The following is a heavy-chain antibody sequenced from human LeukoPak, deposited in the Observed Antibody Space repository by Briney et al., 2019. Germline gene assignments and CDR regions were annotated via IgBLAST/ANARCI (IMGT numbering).Heavy chain of an antibody. CDR1: GFTFSSYW. V-gene: IGHV3-7*01. J-gene: IGHJ3*02. D-gene: IGHD4-17*01. CDR2: IKQDGSEK. Sequence: GGSLRLSCAASGFTFSSYWTSWVRQAPGKGLEWVANIKQDGSEKYYVDSVKGRFTISRENAKNSLYLQMNSLRAEDTAVYYCARKVGVTTSDAFDIWGQGTMVTVSS. CDR3: ARKVGVTTSDAFDI.